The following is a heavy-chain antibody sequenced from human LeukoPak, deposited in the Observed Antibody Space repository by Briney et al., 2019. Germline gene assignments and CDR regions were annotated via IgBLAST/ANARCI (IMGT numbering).Heavy chain of an antibody. Sequence: ASMKVSCKASGYTFTSYGISWVRQAPGQGLEWMGWISAYNGNTNYAQKLQGRLTMTTDTSTNTAYMELRSLRSDDTAVYYCARDDRIQLWFLDYWGQGTLVTVSS. CDR2: ISAYNGNT. J-gene: IGHJ4*02. D-gene: IGHD5-18*01. V-gene: IGHV1-18*01. CDR1: GYTFTSYG. CDR3: ARDDRIQLWFLDY.